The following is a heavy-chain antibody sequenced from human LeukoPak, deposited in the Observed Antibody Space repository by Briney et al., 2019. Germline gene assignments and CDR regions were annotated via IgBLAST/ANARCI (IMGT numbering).Heavy chain of an antibody. Sequence: SETLSLTCTVSGGSISSYYWRWIRQPPGKGLEWIAYIYYSGSTNYNPSLKSRVTISVDTSKNQFSLKLSSVTAADTAVYYCARLVVVPAAIGYYYYYGMDVWGQGTTVTVSS. CDR1: GGSISSYY. D-gene: IGHD2-2*02. CDR3: ARLVVVPAAIGYYYYYGMDV. V-gene: IGHV4-59*08. CDR2: IYYSGST. J-gene: IGHJ6*02.